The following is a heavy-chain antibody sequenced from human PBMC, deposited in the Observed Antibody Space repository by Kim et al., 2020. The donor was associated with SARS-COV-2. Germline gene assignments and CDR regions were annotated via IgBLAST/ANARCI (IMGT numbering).Heavy chain of an antibody. CDR2: ISSSGSYI. D-gene: IGHD3-22*01. CDR3: AREGYYYDGSAYRGNDAFVI. V-gene: IGHV3-21*01. J-gene: IGHJ3*02. Sequence: GGSLRLSCAASGFTFSSYSMNWVRQAPGKGLEWVSSISSSGSYIYYADSVKGRFTISRDNAKNSLYLQMNSLRAEDTAVYYCAREGYYYDGSAYRGNDAFVIWGQGTMVTVSS. CDR1: GFTFSSYS.